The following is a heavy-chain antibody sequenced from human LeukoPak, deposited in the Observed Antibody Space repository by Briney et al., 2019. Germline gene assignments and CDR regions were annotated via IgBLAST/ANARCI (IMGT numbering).Heavy chain of an antibody. Sequence: PGGSLRLSCAASGFTFSSYAMTWVRQAPGKGLEWVSAISGRGPSTYYADSVKGRFTISRDNSKNTLYLQMNSLRAEDTAIYYCAKDLGLMVYAAQDYWGQGTLVTVSS. V-gene: IGHV3-23*01. CDR1: GFTFSSYA. CDR2: ISGRGPST. D-gene: IGHD2-8*01. J-gene: IGHJ4*02. CDR3: AKDLGLMVYAAQDY.